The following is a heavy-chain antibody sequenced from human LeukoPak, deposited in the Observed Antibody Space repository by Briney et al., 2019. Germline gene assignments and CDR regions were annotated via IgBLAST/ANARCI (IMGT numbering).Heavy chain of an antibody. V-gene: IGHV3-23*01. J-gene: IGHJ4*02. Sequence: PGGSLRLSCAASGFTFSSYAMSWVRQAPGKGLEWVSAISGSGGSTYYADSVKGRFTISRDNSKNTLYLQMNSLRAEDAAVYYCAKSRSYASSWYFDYWGQGTLVTVSS. CDR2: ISGSGGST. CDR3: AKSRSYASSWYFDY. D-gene: IGHD6-13*01. CDR1: GFTFSSYA.